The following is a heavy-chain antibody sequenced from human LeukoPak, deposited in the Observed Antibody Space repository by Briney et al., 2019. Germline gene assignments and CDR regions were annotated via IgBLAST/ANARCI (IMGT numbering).Heavy chain of an antibody. CDR1: GFIFGDYA. Sequence: PGRSLRLSCTASGFIFGDYAMSWVRQAPGKGLEWVGFIRSKAYGGTTEYAASVKGRFTISRDDSKSIAYLQMNSLKTEDTAVYYCTGMNYYYGMDVWGQGTTVTVSS. CDR2: IRSKAYGGTT. V-gene: IGHV3-49*04. J-gene: IGHJ6*02. CDR3: TGMNYYYGMDV.